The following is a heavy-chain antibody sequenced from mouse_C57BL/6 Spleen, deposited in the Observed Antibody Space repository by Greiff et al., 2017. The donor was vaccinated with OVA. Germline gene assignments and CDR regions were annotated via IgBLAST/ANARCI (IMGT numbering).Heavy chain of an antibody. D-gene: IGHD1-1*01. CDR1: GYAFSSSW. CDR2: IYPGDGDT. V-gene: IGHV1-82*01. Sequence: VQLQQSGPELVKPGASVKISCKASGYAFSSSWMNWVKQRPGKGLEWIGRIYPGDGDTNYNGKFKGKATLTSDKSSSTAYMQLSSLTSEDSAVYFCARWGVYYGSAFDYWGQGTTLTVSS. J-gene: IGHJ2*01. CDR3: ARWGVYYGSAFDY.